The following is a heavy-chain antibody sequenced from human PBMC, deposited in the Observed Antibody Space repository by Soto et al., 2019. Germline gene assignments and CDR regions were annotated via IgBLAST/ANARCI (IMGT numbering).Heavy chain of an antibody. V-gene: IGHV4-39*01. Sequence: QVQLQESGPGLVKPSETLSLTCTVSGDSISSSTYYWGWIRQPPGKGLEWIGSMFYSGNTYYNPSLKSRLTLSINPSKNQFSLKLNSVTAADTAVYYCVSPEGYYDSSGYTLDYWGQGTLVTVSS. D-gene: IGHD3-22*01. CDR1: GDSISSSTYY. J-gene: IGHJ4*02. CDR3: VSPEGYYDSSGYTLDY. CDR2: MFYSGNT.